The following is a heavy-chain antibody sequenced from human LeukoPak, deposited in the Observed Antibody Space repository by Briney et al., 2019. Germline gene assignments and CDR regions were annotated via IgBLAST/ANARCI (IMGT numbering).Heavy chain of an antibody. CDR1: DGSFSAYC. Sequence: SETLSLTCAVYDGSFSAYCWSWIRQPPGEGLEWIGDINHSGSTNYNPSLKSRVTMSVDTSKNQFSLKLSSVTAADTAVYYCAGALPPNKGLIHNWFDPWGQGTLATVSS. V-gene: IGHV4-34*01. J-gene: IGHJ5*02. D-gene: IGHD1/OR15-1a*01. CDR3: AGALPPNKGLIHNWFDP. CDR2: INHSGST.